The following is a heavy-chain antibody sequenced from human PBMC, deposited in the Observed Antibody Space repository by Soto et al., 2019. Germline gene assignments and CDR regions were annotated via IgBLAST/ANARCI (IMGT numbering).Heavy chain of an antibody. CDR2: ISSSSSYI. V-gene: IGHV3-21*01. D-gene: IGHD6-19*01. Sequence: EVQLVESGGGLVKPGGSLRLSCAASGFTFSSYSMNWVRQAPGKGLEWVSSISSSSSYIYYADSVKGRFTISRDNAKNSRYLQMNSLRAEDTAVYYCARARVWASGWYYWGQGTLVTVSS. J-gene: IGHJ4*02. CDR1: GFTFSSYS. CDR3: ARARVWASGWYY.